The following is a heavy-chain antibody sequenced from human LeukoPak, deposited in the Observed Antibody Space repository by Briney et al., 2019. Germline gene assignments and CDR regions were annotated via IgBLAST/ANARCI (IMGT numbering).Heavy chain of an antibody. J-gene: IGHJ4*02. Sequence: GGSLRLSCAASGFTFSSYSMNWVRQAPGKGLEWVSSISSSSSYIYYADSVKGRFTISRDNAKNSLYLQMNSLRAEDTAVYYCARDGYGSGSYDYWGQGTLVTVSS. D-gene: IGHD3-10*01. V-gene: IGHV3-21*01. CDR3: ARDGYGSGSYDY. CDR1: GFTFSSYS. CDR2: ISSSSSYI.